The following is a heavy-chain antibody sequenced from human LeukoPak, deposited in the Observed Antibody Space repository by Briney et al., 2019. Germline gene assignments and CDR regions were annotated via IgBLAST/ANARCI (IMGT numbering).Heavy chain of an antibody. CDR3: AKGGSWGYYYYGMDV. D-gene: IGHD6-13*01. CDR1: GFTFGDYA. Sequence: AGGSLRLSCTASGFTFGDYAMSCVRQAPGKGLEWVSAISGSGGSTYYADSVKGRFTISRDNSKNTLYLQMNSLRAEDTAVYYCAKGGSWGYYYYGMDVWGQGTTVTVSS. CDR2: ISGSGGST. J-gene: IGHJ6*02. V-gene: IGHV3-23*01.